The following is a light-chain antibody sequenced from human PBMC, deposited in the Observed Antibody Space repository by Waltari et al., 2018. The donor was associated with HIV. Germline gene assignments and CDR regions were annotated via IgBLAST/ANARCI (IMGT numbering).Light chain of an antibody. CDR1: SGSIASNS. V-gene: IGLV6-57*01. J-gene: IGLJ2*01. Sequence: NFMLTQPHSVSDSPGKTVTISCTRNSGSIASNSVQWYQRRPGSSPTTVIFDHSRLPSVGSYRFSASIDTSSNSASLTIVGLKTEDDGDFFCHSYDSDNQIFGGGTKLTVL. CDR3: HSYDSDNQI. CDR2: DHS.